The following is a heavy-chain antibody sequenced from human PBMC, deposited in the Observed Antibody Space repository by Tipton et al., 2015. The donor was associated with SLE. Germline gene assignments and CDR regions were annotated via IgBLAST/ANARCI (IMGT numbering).Heavy chain of an antibody. J-gene: IGHJ4*02. Sequence: TLSLTCAVYGGSFSGYYWGWIRQPPGKGLEWIGEINHSGSTNYNPSLKSRVTISVDTSKNQFSLKLSSVTAADTAVYYCARQTTVTTFYFDYWGQGTLVTVSS. D-gene: IGHD4-11*01. CDR2: INHSGST. CDR1: GGSFSGYY. V-gene: IGHV4-34*01. CDR3: ARQTTVTTFYFDY.